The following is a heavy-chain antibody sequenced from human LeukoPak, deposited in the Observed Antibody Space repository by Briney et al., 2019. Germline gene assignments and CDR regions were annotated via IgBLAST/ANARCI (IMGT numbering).Heavy chain of an antibody. Sequence: ASVKVSCKASGYTFTGYYMHWVRPAPGQGLEWMGWINPNSGGTNYAQKFQGRVTMTRDTSISTAYMELSRLRPDDTAVYYCARALRRDGYNGNGMDVWGQGTTVTVSS. D-gene: IGHD5-24*01. V-gene: IGHV1-2*02. J-gene: IGHJ6*02. CDR2: INPNSGGT. CDR3: ARALRRDGYNGNGMDV. CDR1: GYTFTGYY.